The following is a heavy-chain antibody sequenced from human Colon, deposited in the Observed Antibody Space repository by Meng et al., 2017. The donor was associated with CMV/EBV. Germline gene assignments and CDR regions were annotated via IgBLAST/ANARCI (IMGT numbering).Heavy chain of an antibody. J-gene: IGHJ5*02. CDR2: MYYGGST. CDR1: NGSITNSY. Sequence: SETLSLTCTVSNGSITNSYCSWIRQAPGKGLEWIGHMYYGGSTKYNPSLESRLSMSVDTSKNQFSLKLSSVTAADTAVYFCARGRNWFNAWGRGMLVTVSS. CDR3: ARGRNWFNA. V-gene: IGHV4-59*01.